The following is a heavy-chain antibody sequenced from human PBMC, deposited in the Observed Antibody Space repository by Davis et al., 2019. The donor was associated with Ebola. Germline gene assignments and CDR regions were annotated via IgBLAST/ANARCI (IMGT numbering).Heavy chain of an antibody. CDR2: IYTGDSDT. J-gene: IGHJ5*02. V-gene: IGHV5-51*01. D-gene: IGHD2-15*01. CDR1: GNSFSSHW. Sequence: GESLKISCQDSGNSFSSHWIGWVRQMPGKGLEWMGLIYTGDSDTRYSPSFRGQVTISADKSISTAYLQWSSLKASDTAMYYCARHSVYCSGGSCRTTWFDPWGQGTLVTVSS. CDR3: ARHSVYCSGGSCRTTWFDP.